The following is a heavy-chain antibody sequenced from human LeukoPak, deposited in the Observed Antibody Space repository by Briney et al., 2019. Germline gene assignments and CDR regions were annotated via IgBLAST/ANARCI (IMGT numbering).Heavy chain of an antibody. Sequence: GASVKVSCKASGYIFTSYFMHWVRQAPGQGLEWMGLINPSGGSTRYAQKFQGRVTITRNTSISTAYMELSSLRSEDTAVYYCARRPGDWFDPWGQGTLVTVSS. J-gene: IGHJ5*02. CDR1: GYIFTSYF. D-gene: IGHD3-10*01. V-gene: IGHV1-46*01. CDR3: ARRPGDWFDP. CDR2: INPSGGST.